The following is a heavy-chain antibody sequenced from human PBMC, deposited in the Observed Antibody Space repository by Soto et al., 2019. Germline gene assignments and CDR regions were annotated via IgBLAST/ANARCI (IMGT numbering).Heavy chain of an antibody. CDR3: ARGLRRYGEDIVVVVAATHFDY. J-gene: IGHJ4*02. Sequence: SETLSLTCTVSGGSIRSYYLSWIRQPPGKGLEWIGYIYNSAPTGSTVYNPSLARRVTISVDTSKNQFSLKLSSVTAADTAVYYCARGLRRYGEDIVVVVAATHFDYWGQGTLVTVSS. D-gene: IGHD2-15*01. CDR2: IYNSAPTGST. V-gene: IGHV4-59*12. CDR1: GGSIRSYY.